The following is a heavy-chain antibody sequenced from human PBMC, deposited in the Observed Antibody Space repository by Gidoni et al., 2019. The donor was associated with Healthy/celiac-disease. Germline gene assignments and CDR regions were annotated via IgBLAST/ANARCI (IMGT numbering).Heavy chain of an antibody. CDR2: ISNDGSNK. CDR1: GFTFRSYA. Sequence: QVQLVESGGGVVQPGRSLRLSCAASGFTFRSYAIHWVRQAPGKGLEWVAVISNDGSNKYYADSVKGRFTISRDNSKNTLYLQMNSLRAEDTAVYYCARDSGYSNYVPWFDPWGQGTLVTVSS. V-gene: IGHV3-30*04. D-gene: IGHD4-4*01. CDR3: ARDSGYSNYVPWFDP. J-gene: IGHJ5*02.